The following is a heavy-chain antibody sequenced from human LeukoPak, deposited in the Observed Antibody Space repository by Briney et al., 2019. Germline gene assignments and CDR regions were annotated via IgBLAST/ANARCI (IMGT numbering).Heavy chain of an antibody. D-gene: IGHD4-17*01. CDR1: GGTFSSYA. J-gene: IGHJ4*02. Sequence: ASVKVSCKASGGTFSSYAISWVRQAPGQGLEWMGGIIPIFGAANYAQKFQGRVTITADESTSTAYMELSSLRSEDTAVYYCARDRSTVTTYLKNWGQGTLVTVSS. CDR3: ARDRSTVTTYLKN. V-gene: IGHV1-69*01. CDR2: IIPIFGAA.